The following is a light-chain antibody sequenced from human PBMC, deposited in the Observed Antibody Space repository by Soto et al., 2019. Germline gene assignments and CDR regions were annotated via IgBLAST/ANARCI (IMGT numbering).Light chain of an antibody. CDR2: GAS. CDR3: QQGTTSGIT. J-gene: IGKJ5*01. CDR1: QSISDNS. Sequence: EIVLAQSPGTLSLSPGDRATLSYRASQSISDNSVAWFQQKPGQPPRVLIFGASSRPTDIPERFSGSGSGTDFTLTISSLEPEDFAVYYCQQGTTSGITFGQGTRLE. V-gene: IGKV3-20*01.